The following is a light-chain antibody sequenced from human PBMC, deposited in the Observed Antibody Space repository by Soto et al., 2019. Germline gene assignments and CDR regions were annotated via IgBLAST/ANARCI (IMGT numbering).Light chain of an antibody. CDR3: QKYNSAPPWT. CDR2: AAS. Sequence: DIQMTQSPSSLSASVGDGVTITCRASQGISNFLAWYQQKPGKVPKLLIYAASTLQSGVPSRFSGSGSGTDFTLTISSLQPEDVANYYCQKYNSAPPWTFGQGTKVEIK. V-gene: IGKV1-27*01. J-gene: IGKJ1*01. CDR1: QGISNF.